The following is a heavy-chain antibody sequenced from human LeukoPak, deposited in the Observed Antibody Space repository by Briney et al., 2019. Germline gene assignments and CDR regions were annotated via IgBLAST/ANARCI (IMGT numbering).Heavy chain of an antibody. CDR2: INPNSGGT. D-gene: IGHD1-1*01. CDR3: ARAERRNHYYYMDV. V-gene: IGHV1-2*02. CDR1: GYTFTSYY. J-gene: IGHJ6*03. Sequence: ASVKVSCKASGYTFTSYYMHWVRQAPGQGLEWMGWINPNSGGTNYAQKFQGRVTMTRDTSISTAYMELSRLRSDDTAVYYCARAERRNHYYYMDVWGKGTTVTVSS.